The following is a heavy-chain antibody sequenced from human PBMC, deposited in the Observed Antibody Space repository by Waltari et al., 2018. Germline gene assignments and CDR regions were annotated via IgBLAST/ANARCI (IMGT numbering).Heavy chain of an antibody. CDR3: ARVLWGWPLDS. V-gene: IGHV3-7*01. CDR1: GFTFNIHW. J-gene: IGHJ4*02. D-gene: IGHD7-27*01. CDR2: IRQDGGEL. Sequence: EVQLVESGGGLVQPGGSLRLSCAASGFTFNIHWMTWVRQAPGKGLEGVANIRQDGGELYYVDSVKGRFTISRDNAKNSVFLQMNSLRAEDTAVYYCARVLWGWPLDSWGQGTLVTVSS.